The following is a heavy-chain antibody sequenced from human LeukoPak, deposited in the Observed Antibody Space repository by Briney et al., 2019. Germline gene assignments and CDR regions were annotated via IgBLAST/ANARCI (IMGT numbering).Heavy chain of an antibody. J-gene: IGHJ6*03. CDR3: AYSSGWYNDYYYYMDV. D-gene: IGHD6-19*01. CDR1: GFTFSDYE. V-gene: IGHV3-48*03. CDR2: ISSTGCTT. Sequence: GGSLRLSCAASGFTFSDYEMNWVSQAPGKGLEWVSSISSTGCTTYYADSVKGRFTISRDNAKNSPYLQMNSLRAEDTALYYCAYSSGWYNDYYYYMDVWGKGTTVTVSS.